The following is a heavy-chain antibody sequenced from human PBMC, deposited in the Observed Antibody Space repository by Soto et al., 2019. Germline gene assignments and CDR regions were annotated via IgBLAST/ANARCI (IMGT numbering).Heavy chain of an antibody. CDR1: GFTVSSNY. V-gene: IGHV3-53*02. CDR2: IYSGGGT. D-gene: IGHD5-12*01. Sequence: EVQLVETGGGLIQPGGSLTLSCADSGFTVSSNYMSWVRQAPGKGLEWVSVIYSGGGTDYADSVKGRFTISRDNSKNTLYLQMHSLRAEDKAVYYCARGRGMATIGYWGQGTLVTVSS. J-gene: IGHJ4*02. CDR3: ARGRGMATIGY.